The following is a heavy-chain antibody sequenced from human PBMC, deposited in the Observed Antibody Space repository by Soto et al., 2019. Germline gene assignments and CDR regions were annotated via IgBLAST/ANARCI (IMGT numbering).Heavy chain of an antibody. V-gene: IGHV4-39*01. J-gene: IGHJ5*02. D-gene: IGHD3-10*01. CDR2: IHYSGTT. CDR1: GGSISGSSHF. Sequence: SETLSLTCTVSGGSISGSSHFWGWIRQPPGKGLEWIGNIHYSGTTYYNPSLKSRVTISVDTSKNQFSLKLSPVTAADTAVYYCASSTMVRGVIPKYNWFDPWGQGTLVTVSS. CDR3: ASSTMVRGVIPKYNWFDP.